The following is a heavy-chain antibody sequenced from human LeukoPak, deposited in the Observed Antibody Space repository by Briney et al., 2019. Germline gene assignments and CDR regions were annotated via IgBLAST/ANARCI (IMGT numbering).Heavy chain of an antibody. V-gene: IGHV3-73*01. CDR3: TGGAVTGIGAFDI. CDR1: GFTFSDST. CDR2: IRSKLNNYAT. D-gene: IGHD6-13*01. J-gene: IGHJ3*02. Sequence: GGSLRLSCTASGFTFSDSTMHWVRRASGKGLEWVGRIRSKLNNYATAYAASVNGRFTISRDDSRHTTYLQMNSLKTEDTAVYYCTGGAVTGIGAFDIWGQGTMVTVS.